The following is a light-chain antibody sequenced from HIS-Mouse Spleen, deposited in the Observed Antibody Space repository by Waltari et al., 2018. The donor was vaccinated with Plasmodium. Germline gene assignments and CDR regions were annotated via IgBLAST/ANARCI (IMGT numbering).Light chain of an antibody. Sequence: EIVLTQSPATLSLSPGERATLSCRASQSVSSYLAWYQQKPGPAPGLLIYDASDRATGIPARFSGSGSGTDFTLTISILEPEDFAVYYCQQRSNWPRVLTFGGGTKVEIK. V-gene: IGKV3-11*01. J-gene: IGKJ4*01. CDR2: DAS. CDR3: QQRSNWPRVLT. CDR1: QSVSSY.